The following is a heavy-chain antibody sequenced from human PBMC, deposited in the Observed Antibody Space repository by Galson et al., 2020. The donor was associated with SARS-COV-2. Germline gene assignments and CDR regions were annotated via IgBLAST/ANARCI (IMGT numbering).Heavy chain of an antibody. CDR2: LWFDGTTQ. V-gene: IGHV3-33*01. Sequence: GGSLRLSCAASGFAFRTYGMHWVRQAPGKGLEWVAILWFDGTTQYYADSVKGRFAISRDTSEDTLYLQMNSLRGDDTAVYYCARGMRGDYWYFDLWGRGTMVTVSS. CDR3: ARGMRGDYWYFDL. CDR1: GFAFRTYG. D-gene: IGHD3-16*01. J-gene: IGHJ2*01.